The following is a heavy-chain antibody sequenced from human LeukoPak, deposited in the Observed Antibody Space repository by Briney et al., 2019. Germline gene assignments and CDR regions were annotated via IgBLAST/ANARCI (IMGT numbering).Heavy chain of an antibody. J-gene: IGHJ4*02. CDR3: VAHPDRGLSPSDF. CDR1: GFTFNNYA. D-gene: IGHD2/OR15-2a*01. CDR2: ISSSGDST. V-gene: IGHV3-23*01. Sequence: GGSLRLSCAASGFTFNNYAMAWVRQPPGKGLEWVSAISSSGDSTYYADSVKGRFTISRDNAKNTLYLEMSSLRADDTAVYFCVAHPDRGLSPSDFWGGGPLVTVS.